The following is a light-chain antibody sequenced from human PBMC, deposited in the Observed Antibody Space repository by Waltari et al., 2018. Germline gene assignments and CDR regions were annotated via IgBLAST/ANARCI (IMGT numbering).Light chain of an antibody. Sequence: ENVLTQSPDTLSLSPGERATLSCRASESLSSSYLAWYQQKPGQSPRLLMYRTSSRATGIPDWFSGSGSGTDFTLTISRLEPEDFAVYYCQQHGSTPWTFGQGTKVEIK. CDR1: ESLSSSY. CDR2: RTS. J-gene: IGKJ1*01. V-gene: IGKV3-20*01. CDR3: QQHGSTPWT.